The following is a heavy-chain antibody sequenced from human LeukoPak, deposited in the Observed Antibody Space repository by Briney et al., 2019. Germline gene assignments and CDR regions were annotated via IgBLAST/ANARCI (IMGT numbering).Heavy chain of an antibody. CDR3: ARHTSGSPWDAIDV. Sequence: GESLKISCKGSGYSLTSHWIAWVRQMPGKGLEWMGFTYPGDSDTRYSPSFQGQVTISADKSISTAYLQWSSLKTSDTAMYYCARHTSGSPWDAIDVWGQGTKVTVSS. D-gene: IGHD2-15*01. J-gene: IGHJ6*02. CDR1: GYSLTSHW. V-gene: IGHV5-51*01. CDR2: TYPGDSDT.